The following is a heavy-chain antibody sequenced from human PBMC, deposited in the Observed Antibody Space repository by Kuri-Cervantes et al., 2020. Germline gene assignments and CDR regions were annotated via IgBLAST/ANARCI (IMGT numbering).Heavy chain of an antibody. CDR3: ARENTMVRGIIRDYYYYMDV. CDR1: GYTFTSYG. V-gene: IGHV1-18*01. CDR2: ISAYNGNT. Sequence: ASVKVSCKASGYTFTSYGISWVRQAPGQGLEWMGWISAYNGNTNYAQKLQGRVTMTTDTSTSTAYMELRSLRSDDTAVYYCARENTMVRGIIRDYYYYMDVWGKGTTVTVSS. D-gene: IGHD3-10*01. J-gene: IGHJ6*03.